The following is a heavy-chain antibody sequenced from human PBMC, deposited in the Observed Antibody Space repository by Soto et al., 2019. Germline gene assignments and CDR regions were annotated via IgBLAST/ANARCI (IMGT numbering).Heavy chain of an antibody. D-gene: IGHD2-2*02. CDR1: GFTFSSYV. CDR3: AKDLEGYCSSTSCYTYIGLDV. Sequence: QVQLVESGGGVVQPGRSLRRSCAASGFTFSSYVMHWVRQAPGKGLEWVAVISYDGSNKYYADSVKGRFTISRDNSKHTLFLQINSLRPEDTAVYYCAKDLEGYCSSTSCYTYIGLDVWGQGTTVTVSS. J-gene: IGHJ6*02. CDR2: ISYDGSNK. V-gene: IGHV3-30*18.